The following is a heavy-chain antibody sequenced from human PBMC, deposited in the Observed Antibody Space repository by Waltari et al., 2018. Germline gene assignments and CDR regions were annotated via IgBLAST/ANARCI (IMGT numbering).Heavy chain of an antibody. J-gene: IGHJ4*02. V-gene: IGHV1-69-2*01. Sequence: EVQLVQSGAEVKKPGATVKISCKASGYTFTDYYMHWVQQAPGKGLEGMGRVDPEDVETIYAEKFQGRVTITADTSTDTAYMELSSLRSEDTAVYYCATVLPATAIPFDYWGQGTLVIVSS. CDR3: ATVLPATAIPFDY. CDR2: VDPEDVET. CDR1: GYTFTDYY. D-gene: IGHD2-21*02.